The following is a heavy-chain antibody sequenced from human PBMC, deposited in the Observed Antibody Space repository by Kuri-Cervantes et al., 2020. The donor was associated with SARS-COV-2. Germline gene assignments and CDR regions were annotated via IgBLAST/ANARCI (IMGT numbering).Heavy chain of an antibody. CDR1: GGSISSGGYY. Sequence: SETLSLTCTVSGGSISSGGYYWGWIRQPPGKGLEFIGTIYYDGGTYYNTSLKSRVTISVDTSKNQFSLKLSSVTAADTAVYCCARHDYWGQGTLVTVSS. CDR2: IYYDGGT. J-gene: IGHJ4*02. CDR3: ARHDY. V-gene: IGHV4-39*01.